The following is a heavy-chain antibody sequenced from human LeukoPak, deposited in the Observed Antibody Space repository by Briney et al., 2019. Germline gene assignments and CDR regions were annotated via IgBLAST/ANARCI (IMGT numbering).Heavy chain of an antibody. Sequence: ASVKVSCKASGYTFTGYYMHWVRQAPGQGLEWMGWINPNSGGANYAQKFQGRVTMTRDTSISTAYMELSRLRSDDTAVYYCARDGVYGSGSYYRGWFDPWGQGTLVTVSS. V-gene: IGHV1-2*02. J-gene: IGHJ5*02. CDR1: GYTFTGYY. D-gene: IGHD3-10*01. CDR2: INPNSGGA. CDR3: ARDGVYGSGSYYRGWFDP.